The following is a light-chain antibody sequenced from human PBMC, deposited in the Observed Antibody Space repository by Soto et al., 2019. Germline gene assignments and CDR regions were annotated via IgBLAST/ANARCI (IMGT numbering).Light chain of an antibody. CDR2: APS. Sequence: DIQMTQSPSSLSASVGDRVTITCRASQSISTYLNWYQHKPGKAPKFLMYAPSTLESGVPSRFSGSGSGTDFTLTISSLQPEDFATYYCQQSYSNPFTFGRGTTVDIK. CDR3: QQSYSNPFT. V-gene: IGKV1-39*01. J-gene: IGKJ3*01. CDR1: QSISTY.